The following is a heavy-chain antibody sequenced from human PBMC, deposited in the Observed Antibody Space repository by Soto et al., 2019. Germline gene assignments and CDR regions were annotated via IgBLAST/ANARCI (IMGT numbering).Heavy chain of an antibody. CDR3: ARGGGYCISTSCYESASDY. CDR1: GYTFTSYD. D-gene: IGHD2-2*01. Sequence: QVQLVQSEAEVKKPGASVKVSCKASGYTFTSYDINWVRQATGQGLEWMGWMNPNSGNTGYEQKFQGRVTMTRNTSISTAYMELSSLRSEDTAVYYCARGGGYCISTSCYESASDYWGQGTLVTVSS. J-gene: IGHJ4*02. CDR2: MNPNSGNT. V-gene: IGHV1-8*01.